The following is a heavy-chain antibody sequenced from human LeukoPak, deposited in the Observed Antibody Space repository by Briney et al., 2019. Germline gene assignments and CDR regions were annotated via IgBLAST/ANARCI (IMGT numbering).Heavy chain of an antibody. CDR2: ISSSSSTI. D-gene: IGHD6-13*01. V-gene: IGHV3-48*04. CDR3: ARVGRAITAAGFGAFDI. J-gene: IGHJ3*02. Sequence: GGSLRLSCAASGFTFSSYSMNWVRQAPGKGLEWVSYISSSSSTIYYADSVKGRFTISRDNAKNSLYLQMNGLRAEDTAVYYCARVGRAITAAGFGAFDIWGQGTMVIVSS. CDR1: GFTFSSYS.